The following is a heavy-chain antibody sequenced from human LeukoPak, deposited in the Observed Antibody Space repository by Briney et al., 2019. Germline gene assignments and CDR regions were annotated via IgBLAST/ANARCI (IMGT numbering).Heavy chain of an antibody. J-gene: IGHJ4*02. CDR2: ISSSSGNTI. CDR1: GFTFISYE. V-gene: IGHV3-48*03. D-gene: IGHD3-10*01. CDR3: EREGSYYFDY. Sequence: GGSLRLSCAASGFTFISYEVIWVRQAPGRGLEWISYISSSSGNTIYYADSVTGRFTISRDNAKNSLYLQMNSLRAEDTAVYYCEREGSYYFDYWGQGILVTVSS.